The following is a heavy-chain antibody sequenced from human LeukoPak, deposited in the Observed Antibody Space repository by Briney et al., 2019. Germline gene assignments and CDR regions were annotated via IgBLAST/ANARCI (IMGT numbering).Heavy chain of an antibody. CDR3: ARLQCHSTSCYTGRVRYFDY. J-gene: IGHJ4*02. D-gene: IGHD2-2*02. Sequence: GASVKVSCKASGYTFTGYYMYWVRQAPGQGLEWMGWINPNSGGTYYAQKFQGRVTMTRDTSISTAYMELSRLRSDDTAVYYCARLQCHSTSCYTGRVRYFDYWGQGTLVTVSS. CDR1: GYTFTGYY. V-gene: IGHV1-2*02. CDR2: INPNSGGT.